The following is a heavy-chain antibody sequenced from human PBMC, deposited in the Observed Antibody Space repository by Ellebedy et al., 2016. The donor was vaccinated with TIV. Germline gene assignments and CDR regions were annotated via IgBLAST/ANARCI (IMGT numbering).Heavy chain of an antibody. CDR3: VRDVLWAGDGMDV. Sequence: PGGSLRLSCAAAGFTFNRYWMHWVRQAPGKGIVWVARVHIDGSSTSYADSVKGRFSISRDQAKNTVSLQMNSLRAEDTAVYYCVRDVLWAGDGMDVWGQGTTVTVSS. V-gene: IGHV3-74*01. CDR1: GFTFNRYW. J-gene: IGHJ6*02. D-gene: IGHD3-10*01. CDR2: VHIDGSST.